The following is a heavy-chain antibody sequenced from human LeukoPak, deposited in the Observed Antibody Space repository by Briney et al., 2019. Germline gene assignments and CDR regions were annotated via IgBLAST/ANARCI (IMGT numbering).Heavy chain of an antibody. CDR2: IYYSGST. CDR1: GGSISSHY. CDR3: ARTYSSSYFDY. V-gene: IGHV4-59*11. J-gene: IGHJ4*02. D-gene: IGHD6-6*01. Sequence: PSETLSLTCTVSGGSISSHYWCWIRQHPAKGLEWIGYIYYSGSTNYNPSLKSRVTISVDTSKNQFSLKLSSVTAADTAVYYCARTYSSSYFDYWGQGTLVTVSS.